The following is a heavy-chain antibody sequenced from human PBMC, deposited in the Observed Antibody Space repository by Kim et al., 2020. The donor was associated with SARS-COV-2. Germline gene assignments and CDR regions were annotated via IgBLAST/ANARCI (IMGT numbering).Heavy chain of an antibody. CDR2: INPSGGST. Sequence: ASVKVSCKSSGYTFTSYYMHWVRQAPGQGLEWMGIINPSGGSTSYAQKFQGRVTMTRDTSTSTVYMELSSLGSEDTAVYYCARDSMVGYYGMDVWGQGTTVTVSS. D-gene: IGHD3-10*01. CDR3: ARDSMVGYYGMDV. J-gene: IGHJ6*02. V-gene: IGHV1-46*01. CDR1: GYTFTSYY.